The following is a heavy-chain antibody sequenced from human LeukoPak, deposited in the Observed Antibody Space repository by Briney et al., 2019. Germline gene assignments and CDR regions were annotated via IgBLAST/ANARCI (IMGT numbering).Heavy chain of an antibody. CDR2: INPSGGST. CDR1: GYTFTRYY. Sequence: GASVKVSCKASGYTFTRYYMHWVRQAPGQGLEWMGIINPSGGSTSYAQKFQGRVTMTRDMSTSTVYMELSSLRSEDTAVYSCARENYGSGRPTQYYFDYWGQGTLVTVSS. D-gene: IGHD3-10*01. CDR3: ARENYGSGRPTQYYFDY. J-gene: IGHJ4*02. V-gene: IGHV1-46*01.